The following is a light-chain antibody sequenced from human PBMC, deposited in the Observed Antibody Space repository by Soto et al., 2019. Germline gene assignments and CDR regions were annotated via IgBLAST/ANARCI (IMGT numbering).Light chain of an antibody. CDR3: MRGTRPWT. Sequence: DVVMTQSPLSLPVTLGQPASISCRSSQSLVYSDGNTYLNWCQQRPGQSPRRLIYKVSNRDSVVPDRLSGSGSRTDFTLKISRVEAEDVGVYYCMRGTRPWTFGQETKVEIK. CDR2: KVS. V-gene: IGKV2-30*01. CDR1: QSLVYSDGNTY. J-gene: IGKJ1*01.